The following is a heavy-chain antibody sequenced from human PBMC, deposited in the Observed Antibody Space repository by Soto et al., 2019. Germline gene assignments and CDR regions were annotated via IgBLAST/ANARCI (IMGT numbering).Heavy chain of an antibody. V-gene: IGHV1-69*12. D-gene: IGHD3-22*01. CDR3: ARGAATKIVVVMYDAFEI. CDR1: GATLNTFINYG. J-gene: IGHJ3*02. CDR2: IIAVCGTA. Sequence: QVQLVQSGAEVKKPGSSVKVSCKASGATLNTFINYGITWVRQAPGQGLEWMGGIIAVCGTANYAQKFEGRVTISADESTRTDYMELCRLRSEDTAVYYCARGAATKIVVVMYDAFEICGQGTMVTV.